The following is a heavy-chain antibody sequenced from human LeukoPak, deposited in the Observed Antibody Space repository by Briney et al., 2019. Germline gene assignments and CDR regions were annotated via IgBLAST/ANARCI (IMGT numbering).Heavy chain of an antibody. Sequence: GGSLRLSCAASGFTFSNFAMSWVRQAPGKGLEWVSSISGSGGRTYYADSVKGRFTISRDNSKNTLYLQMNSLRAEDTAVYYCAKDWTGTKPFDLWGRGTLVTVSS. CDR3: AKDWTGTKPFDL. V-gene: IGHV3-23*01. D-gene: IGHD3/OR15-3a*01. CDR1: GFTFSNFA. CDR2: ISGSGGRT. J-gene: IGHJ2*01.